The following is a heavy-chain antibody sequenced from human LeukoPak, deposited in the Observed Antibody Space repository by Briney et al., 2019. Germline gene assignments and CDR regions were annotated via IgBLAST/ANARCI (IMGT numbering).Heavy chain of an antibody. V-gene: IGHV3-30*02. D-gene: IGHD1-26*01. CDR3: AKMGATVTATYYYYYYMDV. CDR1: GFTFSSYG. J-gene: IGHJ6*03. Sequence: GGSLRLSCAASGFTFSSYGMHWVRQAPGKGLEWVAVIWYGGSNKYYADSVKGRFTISRDNSKNTLYLQMNSLRAEDTAVYYCAKMGATVTATYYYYYYMDVWGKGTTVTVSS. CDR2: IWYGGSNK.